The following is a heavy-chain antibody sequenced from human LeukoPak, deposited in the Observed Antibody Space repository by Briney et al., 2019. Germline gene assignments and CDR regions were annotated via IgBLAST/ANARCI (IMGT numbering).Heavy chain of an antibody. J-gene: IGHJ3*02. V-gene: IGHV7-4-1*02. CDR3: ARGRPWDGFDI. Sequence: ASVKVSCKASGYTFSSNALNWVRQAPGQGLQWMGWINTNTGNPTYAQGFTGRFVFSLDTSVSTAYLQISSLKAEDTAVYYCARGRPWDGFDIWGQETMVTVSS. CDR1: GYTFSSNA. CDR2: INTNTGNP.